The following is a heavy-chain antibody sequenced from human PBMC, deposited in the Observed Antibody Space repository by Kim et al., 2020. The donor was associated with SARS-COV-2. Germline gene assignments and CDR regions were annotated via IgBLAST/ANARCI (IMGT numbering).Heavy chain of an antibody. Sequence: GGSLRLSCAASGFTFSSYAMHWVRQAPGKGLEWVAVISYDGSNKYYADSVQGRFTISRDNSKNTLYLQMNSLRAEDTAVYYCARDDSGCGGRCDYWGEGT. CDR3: ARDDSGCGGRCDY. CDR1: GFTFSSYA. D-gene: IGHD5-12*01. CDR2: ISYDGSNK. J-gene: IGHJ4*02. V-gene: IGHV3-30*04.